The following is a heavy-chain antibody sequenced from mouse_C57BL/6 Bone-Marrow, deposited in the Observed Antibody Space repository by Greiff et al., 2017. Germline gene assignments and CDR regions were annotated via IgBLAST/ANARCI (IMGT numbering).Heavy chain of an antibody. Sequence: VQLQQPGAELVRPGSSVKLSCKASGYTFTSYWMHWVKQRPIQGLEWIGNIDPSDSETHYNQKFKDKATLTVDKSSSTAYMQLSSLTSEYSAVYDCARYYGSSYFDYWGQGTTLTVSS. CDR1: GYTFTSYW. CDR2: IDPSDSET. V-gene: IGHV1-52*01. CDR3: ARYYGSSYFDY. D-gene: IGHD1-1*01. J-gene: IGHJ2*01.